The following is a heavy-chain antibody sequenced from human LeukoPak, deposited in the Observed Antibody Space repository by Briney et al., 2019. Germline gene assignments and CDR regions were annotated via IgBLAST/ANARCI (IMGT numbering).Heavy chain of an antibody. J-gene: IGHJ4*02. V-gene: IGHV3-74*01. CDR1: EFILTGNW. D-gene: IGHD3-16*01. Sequence: GGSLRLSCAASEFILTGNWIHWVRQAPGKGPVWVSRIYGDGYTNYADSVKGRFTISRDSGNNTVYLQMSSLRAEDTAVYYCATSVITRFDNWGPGTLVTVSS. CDR3: ATSVITRFDN. CDR2: IYGDGYT.